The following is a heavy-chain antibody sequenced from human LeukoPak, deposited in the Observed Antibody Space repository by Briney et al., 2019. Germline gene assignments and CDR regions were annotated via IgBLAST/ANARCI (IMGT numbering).Heavy chain of an antibody. CDR2: IRSKAYSGTT. CDR3: TRGSCGGGSCYSILGLDY. CDR1: GFTFGDYA. Sequence: GRSLRLSCTTSGFTFGDYAMSWVRQAPGKGLEWLGFIRSKAYSGTTEYAASVRSRFTFSRNDSKYIGYLQMNSLKAEDTAVYYCTRGSCGGGSCYSILGLDYWGQGTLVTVSS. J-gene: IGHJ4*02. D-gene: IGHD2-15*01. V-gene: IGHV3-49*04.